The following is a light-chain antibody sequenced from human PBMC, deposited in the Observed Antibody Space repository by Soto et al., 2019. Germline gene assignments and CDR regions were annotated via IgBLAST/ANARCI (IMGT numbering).Light chain of an antibody. CDR2: CAS. J-gene: IGKJ2*01. Sequence: EIVMTQSPATLSVSPGERATLSCRASQSVSSNLAWYQQQPGQAPRLLIYCASTRATGIPARFSVSGSGTEFTLTISSLQSEDFAVYYCQQYNNWPPYTFGPGTKLEIK. V-gene: IGKV3-15*01. CDR3: QQYNNWPPYT. CDR1: QSVSSN.